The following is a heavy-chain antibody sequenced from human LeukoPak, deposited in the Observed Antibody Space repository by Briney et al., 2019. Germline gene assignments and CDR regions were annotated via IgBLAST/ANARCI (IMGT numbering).Heavy chain of an antibody. CDR2: ISWNSGSI. CDR1: GFTFDDYA. V-gene: IGHV3-9*01. Sequence: PGGSLRLSCAASGFTFDDYAMHWVRQAPGKGLEWVSGISWNSGSIGYADSVKGRFTISRDNAKNSLYLHMNSLRAEDTALYYCAKVAAPKTYYDFWSGYYPIDYWGQGTLVTVSS. D-gene: IGHD3-3*01. J-gene: IGHJ4*02. CDR3: AKVAAPKTYYDFWSGYYPIDY.